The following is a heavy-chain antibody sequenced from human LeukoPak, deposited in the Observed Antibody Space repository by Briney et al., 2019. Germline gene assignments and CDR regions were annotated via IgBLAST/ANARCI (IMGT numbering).Heavy chain of an antibody. J-gene: IGHJ4*02. CDR1: GGTFSSYA. V-gene: IGHV1-69*01. CDR3: ARDHPNSSGYSFDY. Sequence: SVKVSCKASGGTFSSYAIGWVRQAPGQGLEWMGGIIPIFGTANYAQKFQGRVTITADESTSTAYMELSSLRSEDTAVYCCARDHPNSSGYSFDYWGQGTLVTVSS. D-gene: IGHD3-22*01. CDR2: IIPIFGTA.